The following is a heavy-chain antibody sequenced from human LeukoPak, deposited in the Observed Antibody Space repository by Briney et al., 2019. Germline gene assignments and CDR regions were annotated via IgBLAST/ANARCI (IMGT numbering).Heavy chain of an antibody. CDR3: ARDGAYCTNGVCPYYYYGMDV. V-gene: IGHV1-18*01. CDR1: GYTFTSYG. D-gene: IGHD2-8*01. Sequence: ASVKVSCKASGYTFTSYGISWVRQAPGQGLEWMGWISAYNGNTNYVQKLQGRVTMTTDTSTSTAYVELRSLRSDDTAVYYCARDGAYCTNGVCPYYYYGMDVWGQGTTVTVSS. CDR2: ISAYNGNT. J-gene: IGHJ6*02.